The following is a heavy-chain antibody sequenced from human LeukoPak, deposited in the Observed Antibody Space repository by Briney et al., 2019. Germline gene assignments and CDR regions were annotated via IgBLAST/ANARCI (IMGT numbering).Heavy chain of an antibody. D-gene: IGHD4-23*01. CDR2: IKQDGREK. Sequence: GRSPRPSCAASASTSSSYRMSWVRHAPGKGLEWVANIKQDGREKYYVVSVKGRFTIARDNAKNSLYLQMNSLRVEDTAVYYCARDRSRWYYWGQGTLVTVSS. V-gene: IGHV3-7*03. CDR3: ARDRSRWYY. J-gene: IGHJ4*02. CDR1: ASTSSSYR.